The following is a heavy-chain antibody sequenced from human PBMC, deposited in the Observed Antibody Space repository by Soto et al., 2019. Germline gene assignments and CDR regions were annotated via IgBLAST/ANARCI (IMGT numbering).Heavy chain of an antibody. Sequence: GGSLRLSCAASGFTFSSYAMHWVRQAPGKGLEYVSAISSNGGSTYYANSVKGRFTISRDNSKNTLYLQMGSLRAEDMAVYYCARVSYGSVPLHYYFDYWGQGTLVTVSS. V-gene: IGHV3-64*01. CDR2: ISSNGGST. J-gene: IGHJ4*02. CDR3: ARVSYGSVPLHYYFDY. CDR1: GFTFSSYA. D-gene: IGHD3-10*01.